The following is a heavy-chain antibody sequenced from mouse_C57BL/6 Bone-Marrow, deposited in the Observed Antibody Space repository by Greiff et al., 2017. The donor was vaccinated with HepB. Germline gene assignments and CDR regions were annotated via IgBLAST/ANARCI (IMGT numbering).Heavy chain of an antibody. Sequence: EVQRVESGGGLVKPGGSLKLSCAASGFTFSSYTMSWVRQTPEKRLEWVATISGGGGNTYYPDSVKGRFTISRDNAKNTLYLQMSSLRSEDTALYYCARHVGSANWVFAYWGQGTLVTVSA. V-gene: IGHV5-9*01. CDR3: ARHVGSANWVFAY. CDR2: ISGGGGNT. J-gene: IGHJ3*01. CDR1: GFTFSSYT. D-gene: IGHD4-1*01.